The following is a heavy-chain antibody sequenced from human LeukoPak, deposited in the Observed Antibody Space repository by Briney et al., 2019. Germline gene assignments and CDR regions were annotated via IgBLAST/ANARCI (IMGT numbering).Heavy chain of an antibody. D-gene: IGHD1-26*01. J-gene: IGHJ3*01. Sequence: GASVKVSCKASGYTLTDNHLYWVRQAPAQGLEWMGWIDPNSGVTNFAQNFQGRLTMTTDTSISTAYMELSRLTSDDTTVYYCARELGINAFDVWGQGTLVTVSS. CDR1: GYTLTDNH. V-gene: IGHV1-2*02. CDR3: ARELGINAFDV. CDR2: IDPNSGVT.